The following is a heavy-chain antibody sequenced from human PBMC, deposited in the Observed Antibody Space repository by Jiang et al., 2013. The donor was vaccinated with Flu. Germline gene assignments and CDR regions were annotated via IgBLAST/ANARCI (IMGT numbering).Heavy chain of an antibody. CDR3: ARNESGIFDH. CDR2: ITPIFAAV. J-gene: IGHJ1*01. Sequence: SGAEVRKPGSSVRVSCKASGDTFSSFAISWMRQAPGQGLEWMGGITPIFAAVDYAQRFQDRITITADESTSTAYMELTSLRSEDTAMYYCARNESGIFDHW. CDR1: GDTFSSFA. D-gene: IGHD3-3*01. V-gene: IGHV1-69*01.